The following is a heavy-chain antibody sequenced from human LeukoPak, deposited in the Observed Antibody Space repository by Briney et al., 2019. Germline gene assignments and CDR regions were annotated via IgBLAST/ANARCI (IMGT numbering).Heavy chain of an antibody. J-gene: IGHJ4*02. Sequence: ASVKVSCKASGYTFTGYYMHWVRQAPGQGLEWMGWINTHSGGTNYAQKFQGRVTMTRDTSISTAYMELSRLRSDDTAVYYCARGFLVVVAAIRDPYYFDYWGQGTLVSVS. CDR2: INTHSGGT. D-gene: IGHD2-15*01. CDR1: GYTFTGYY. CDR3: ARGFLVVVAAIRDPYYFDY. V-gene: IGHV1-2*02.